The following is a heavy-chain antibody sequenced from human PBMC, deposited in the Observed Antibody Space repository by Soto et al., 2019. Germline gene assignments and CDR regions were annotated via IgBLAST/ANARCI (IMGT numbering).Heavy chain of an antibody. V-gene: IGHV3-30-3*01. CDR3: ARVSPGSSCGY. J-gene: IGHJ4*02. D-gene: IGHD6-13*01. CDR1: GFTFSSYA. Sequence: GGSLRLSCAASGFTFSSYAMHWVRQAPGKGLEWVAVISYDGSNKYYADSVKGRFTISRDNSKNTLYLQMNGLRAEDTAVYYCARVSPGSSCGYWGQGTLVTVSS. CDR2: ISYDGSNK.